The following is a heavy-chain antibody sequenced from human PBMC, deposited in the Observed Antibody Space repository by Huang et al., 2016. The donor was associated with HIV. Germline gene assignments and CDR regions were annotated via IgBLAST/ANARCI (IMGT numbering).Heavy chain of an antibody. V-gene: IGHV4-59*01. J-gene: IGHJ5*02. CDR1: GGSMSSYY. CDR3: ASASIAARRWFDP. D-gene: IGHD6-6*01. Sequence: QVQLQESGPGLVKPSETLSLTCTVSGGSMSSYYWSWIRQPPGKGLEWIGYLYYRGSTTYNPSLKGRVTISVDTSKNQFSLRLSSVTAADTAVYYCASASIAARRWFDPWGQGSLVTVSS. CDR2: LYYRGST.